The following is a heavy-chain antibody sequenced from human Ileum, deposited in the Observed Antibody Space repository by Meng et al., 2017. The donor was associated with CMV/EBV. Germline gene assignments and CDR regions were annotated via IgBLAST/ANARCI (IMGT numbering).Heavy chain of an antibody. D-gene: IGHD2-2*01. CDR2: ISHDGSAT. J-gene: IGHJ5*02. V-gene: IGHV3-23*01. Sequence: GESLKISCAGSGSLFSLYPVAWVRQAPGKGLEWVAQISHDGSATYYADSMKARVTISRDTSLNTVYLDINDLRADDTAVYFCAKALITTSWLPKPFDPWGQGTLVTVSS. CDR3: AKALITTSWLPKPFDP. CDR1: GSLFSLYP.